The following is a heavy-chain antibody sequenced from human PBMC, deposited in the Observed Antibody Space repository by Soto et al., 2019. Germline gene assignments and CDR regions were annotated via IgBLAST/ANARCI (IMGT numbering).Heavy chain of an antibody. CDR2: MNGAATST. J-gene: IGHJ6*02. V-gene: IGHV3-23*01. Sequence: QLSESGGDLLQPGGSLTLSCAASGFILSTYPMTWVRQAPGRGLEWVSSMNGAATSTSYADSVKGRFTTSRDNSQNTLYLQINTLRPEDTAVYFCARGGADHYNYGMGVWGLGTTVIVSS. CDR3: ARGGADHYNYGMGV. D-gene: IGHD3-10*01. CDR1: GFILSTYP.